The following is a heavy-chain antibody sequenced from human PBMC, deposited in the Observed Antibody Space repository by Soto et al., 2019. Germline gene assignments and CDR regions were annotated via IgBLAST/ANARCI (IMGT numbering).Heavy chain of an antibody. CDR2: ISGSGGST. D-gene: IGHD2-2*01. V-gene: IGHV3-23*01. CDR3: AKSPDCSTTTCYGFYNYMDV. Sequence: GGSLRLSCAASGFSFSGYAMSWVRQAPGKGLEWVSVISGSGGSTYYADSVKGRFTISRDNSKKMLYLQMNSLRAEDTAVYYCAKSPDCSTTTCYGFYNYMDVWGKGTTVTVSS. J-gene: IGHJ6*03. CDR1: GFSFSGYA.